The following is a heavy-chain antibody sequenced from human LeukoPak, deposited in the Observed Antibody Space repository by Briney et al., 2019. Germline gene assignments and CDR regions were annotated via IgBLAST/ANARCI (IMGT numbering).Heavy chain of an antibody. V-gene: IGHV4-30-4*08. CDR2: IYYSGST. CDR3: ATEPTQWLVRGVFDY. J-gene: IGHJ4*02. Sequence: NPSQTLSLTCTVSGGSISSGDYYWSWIRQPPGKGLEWIGYIYYSGSTYYNPSLKSRVTISVDTSKNQFSLKLSSVTAADTAVYYCATEPTQWLVRGVFDYWGQGTLVTVSS. D-gene: IGHD6-19*01. CDR1: GGSISSGDYY.